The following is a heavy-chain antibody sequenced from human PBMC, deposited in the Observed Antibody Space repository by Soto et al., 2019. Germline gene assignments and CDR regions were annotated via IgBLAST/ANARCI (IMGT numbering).Heavy chain of an antibody. J-gene: IGHJ6*02. D-gene: IGHD5-12*01. CDR1: GGTFSSYA. Sequence: QVQLVQSGAEVKKPGSSVKVSCKASGGTFSSYAISWVRQAPGQGLEWMGGIIPIFGTANYAQKFQGRVTITADESTGAAYMELSSLRSEDTAVYYCARGIYDYYYYYDGMDVWGQGTTVTVSS. CDR2: IIPIFGTA. V-gene: IGHV1-69*01. CDR3: ARGIYDYYYYYDGMDV.